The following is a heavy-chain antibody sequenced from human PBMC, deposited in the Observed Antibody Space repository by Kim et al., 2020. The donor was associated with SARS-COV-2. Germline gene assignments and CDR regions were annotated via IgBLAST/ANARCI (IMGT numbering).Heavy chain of an antibody. CDR2: IYYSGST. V-gene: IGHV4-59*13. Sequence: SETLSLTCTVSGGSISSYYWSWIRQPPGKGLEWIGYIYYSGSTNYNPSLKSRVTISVDTSKNQFSLKLSSVTAADTAVYYCARTRGYSCYDYPFYYYYGMDVWGQGTRVTVSS. D-gene: IGHD5-12*01. CDR1: GGSISSYY. CDR3: ARTRGYSCYDYPFYYYYGMDV. J-gene: IGHJ6*02.